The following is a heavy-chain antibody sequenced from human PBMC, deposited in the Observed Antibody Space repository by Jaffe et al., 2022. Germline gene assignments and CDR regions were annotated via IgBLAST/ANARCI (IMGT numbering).Heavy chain of an antibody. CDR1: GGSISSYY. V-gene: IGHV4-59*01. CDR2: IYYSGST. J-gene: IGHJ5*02. D-gene: IGHD6-13*01. CDR3: ARGGSWRVENWFDP. Sequence: QVQLQESGPGLVKPSETLSLTCTVSGGSISSYYWSWIRQPPGKGLEWIGYIYYSGSTNYNPSLKSRVTISVDTSKNQFSLKLSSVTAADTAVYYCARGGSWRVENWFDPWGQGTLVTVSS.